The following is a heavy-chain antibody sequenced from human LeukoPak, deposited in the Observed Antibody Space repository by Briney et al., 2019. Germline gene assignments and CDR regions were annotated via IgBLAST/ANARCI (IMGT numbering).Heavy chain of an antibody. Sequence: PGGSLRLSCAASGFTFSSYSMNWVRQAPGKGLEWVSSISFTSGYIYYADSVKGRFTISRDSAKNSLCLQMNSLRAEDTAVYYCARDRGSGWFYDIDYWGQGTLVTVPS. V-gene: IGHV3-21*01. CDR3: ARDRGSGWFYDIDY. CDR1: GFTFSSYS. J-gene: IGHJ4*02. CDR2: ISFTSGYI. D-gene: IGHD6-19*01.